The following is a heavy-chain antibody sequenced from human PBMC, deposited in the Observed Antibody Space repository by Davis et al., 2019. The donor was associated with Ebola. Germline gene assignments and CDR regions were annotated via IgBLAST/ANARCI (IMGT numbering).Heavy chain of an antibody. CDR1: GGTFSSYA. CDR3: ARSPVGTVVTRYYYYMDV. D-gene: IGHD4-23*01. Sequence: SVKVSCKASGGTFSSYAISWVRQAPGQGLEWMGGIIPIFGTANYAQKFQGRVTITADESTSTAYMELSSLRSEDTAVYYCARSPVGTVVTRYYYYMDVWGKGTTVTVSS. CDR2: IIPIFGTA. V-gene: IGHV1-69*13. J-gene: IGHJ6*03.